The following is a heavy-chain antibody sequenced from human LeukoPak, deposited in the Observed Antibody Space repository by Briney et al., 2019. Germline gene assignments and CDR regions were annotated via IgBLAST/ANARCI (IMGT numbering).Heavy chain of an antibody. D-gene: IGHD3-10*02. CDR2: IHHSGSA. J-gene: IGHJ4*02. V-gene: IGHV4-59*01. Sequence: PSETLSLTCTVSGDSITNYYWSWIRHSPGQGLESIGFIHHSGSANYNPSLKSRVTMSVDTSKNQFSLKMSSVTAADTAVYHCARARRVAVRGLYFDFWGQGALVTVSS. CDR1: GDSITNYY. CDR3: ARARRVAVRGLYFDF.